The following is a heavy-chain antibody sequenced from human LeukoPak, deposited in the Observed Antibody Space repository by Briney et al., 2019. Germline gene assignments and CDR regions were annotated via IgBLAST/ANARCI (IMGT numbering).Heavy chain of an antibody. CDR3: ARHTGYSSGWYGTSGFDY. D-gene: IGHD6-19*01. J-gene: IGHJ4*02. Sequence: PSETLSLTCTVSGGSISSYYWGWIRQPPGKGLEWIGSIYYSGSTYYNPSLQSRVTISVDTSKNQFSLKLSSVTAADTAVYYCARHTGYSSGWYGTSGFDYWGQGTLVTVSS. V-gene: IGHV4-39*01. CDR1: GGSISSYY. CDR2: IYYSGST.